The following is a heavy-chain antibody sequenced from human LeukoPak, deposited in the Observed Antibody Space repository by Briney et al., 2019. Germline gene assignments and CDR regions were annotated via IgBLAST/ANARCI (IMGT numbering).Heavy chain of an antibody. D-gene: IGHD1-1*01. CDR3: TTGLGINWNDLGSFDY. Sequence: MAGGSLRLSCAASAFTFTNAWVNWVRQAPGKGLEWVGRIKSKTDGGTTDYAAPVKGRFTISRDDSKNTLYLQMNSLKTEDTAVYYCTTGLGINWNDLGSFDYWGQGTLVTVSS. V-gene: IGHV3-15*07. CDR2: IKSKTDGGTT. J-gene: IGHJ4*02. CDR1: AFTFTNAW.